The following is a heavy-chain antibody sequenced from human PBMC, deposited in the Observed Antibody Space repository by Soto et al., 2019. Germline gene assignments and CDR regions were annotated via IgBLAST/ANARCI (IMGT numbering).Heavy chain of an antibody. D-gene: IGHD6-19*01. CDR2: IYYSGST. J-gene: IGHJ4*02. V-gene: IGHV4-59*01. Sequence: QVQLQESGPGLVKPSETLSLTCTVSGGSISSYYWSWIRQPPGKGLEWIGYIYYSGSTNYNPSLKSRVPISVDTSKNQFSLKLSSVTAADTAVYYCARLSPLYSSGWDWGQGTLVTVSS. CDR1: GGSISSYY. CDR3: ARLSPLYSSGWD.